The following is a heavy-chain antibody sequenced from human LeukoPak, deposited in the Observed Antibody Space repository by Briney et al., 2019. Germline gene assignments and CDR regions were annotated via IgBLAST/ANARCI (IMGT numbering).Heavy chain of an antibody. V-gene: IGHV4-59*01. J-gene: IGHJ4*02. D-gene: IGHD2/OR15-2a*01. CDR2: IYYSGRT. Sequence: SETLSLTCTVSGGSISGYYWSWLRQPPGKGLEWTGYIYYSGRTNYNPSLKSRVTISVDTSKNQFSLKLSSVTAADTAVYYCARGPNRYYFDYWGQGTLVTVSS. CDR3: ARGPNRYYFDY. CDR1: GGSISGYY.